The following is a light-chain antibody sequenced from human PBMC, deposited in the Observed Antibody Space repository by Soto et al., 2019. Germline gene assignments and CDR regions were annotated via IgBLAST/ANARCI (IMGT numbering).Light chain of an antibody. J-gene: IGKJ2*01. Sequence: DIQMTQSPSSLSASVGDRVTIPCRASQSISNYLNWYQQKPGKAPTLLIHAAASLQSGVPSRFSGSGSGTDFTLTISSLQPEDFATYYCQQSYRTPYTFGQGTKLEIK. CDR2: AAA. V-gene: IGKV1-39*01. CDR1: QSISNY. CDR3: QQSYRTPYT.